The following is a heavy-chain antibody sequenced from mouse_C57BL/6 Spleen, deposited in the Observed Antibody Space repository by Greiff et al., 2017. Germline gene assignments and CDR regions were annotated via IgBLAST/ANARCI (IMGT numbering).Heavy chain of an antibody. Sequence: DVKLVESGGGLVKPGGSLKLSCAASGFTFSDYGMHWVRQAPEKGLEWVAYISSGSSTIYYADTVKGRFTISRDNAKNTLFLQMTSLRSEDTAMYYCARTTVVEYFDVWGTGTTVTVSS. V-gene: IGHV5-17*01. D-gene: IGHD1-1*01. CDR3: ARTTVVEYFDV. CDR2: ISSGSSTI. J-gene: IGHJ1*03. CDR1: GFTFSDYG.